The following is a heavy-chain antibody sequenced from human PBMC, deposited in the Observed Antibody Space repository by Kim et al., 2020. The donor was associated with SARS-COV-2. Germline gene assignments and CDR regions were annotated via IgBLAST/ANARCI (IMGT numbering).Heavy chain of an antibody. Sequence: KFQGRVTMTRNTSISTAYMELSSLRSEDTAVYYCARRNYDFWSGYWGFDPWGQGTLVTVSS. J-gene: IGHJ5*02. V-gene: IGHV1-8*01. CDR3: ARRNYDFWSGYWGFDP. D-gene: IGHD3-3*01.